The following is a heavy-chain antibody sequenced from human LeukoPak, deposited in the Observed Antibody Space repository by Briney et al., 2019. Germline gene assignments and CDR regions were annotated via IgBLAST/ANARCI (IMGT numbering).Heavy chain of an antibody. J-gene: IGHJ5*02. CDR1: GGSFSGYY. Sequence: SETLSLTCAVYGGSFSGYYWSWIRQPPGKGLEWIGEINHSGSTNYNPSLKSRVTISVDTSKNQFSLKLSSVTAADTAVYYCARGRGYCSSTSCYTWFDPWGQGTLVTVSS. CDR2: INHSGST. CDR3: ARGRGYCSSTSCYTWFDP. D-gene: IGHD2-2*02. V-gene: IGHV4-34*01.